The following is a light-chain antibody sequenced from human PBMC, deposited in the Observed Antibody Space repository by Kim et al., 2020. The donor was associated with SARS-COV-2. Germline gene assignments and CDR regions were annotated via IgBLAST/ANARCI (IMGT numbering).Light chain of an antibody. J-gene: IGLJ3*02. CDR1: SNNCGNKG. CDR3: SAWDNSLSAWV. Sequence: RPTHTATCTGKSNNCGNKGAAWQQQHQGHPPKLVTYRNNNRPSGISERFSASKSGNTASLTISGPQPEDEADYYCSAWDNSLSAWVFGGGTKVTVL. V-gene: IGLV10-54*04. CDR2: RNN.